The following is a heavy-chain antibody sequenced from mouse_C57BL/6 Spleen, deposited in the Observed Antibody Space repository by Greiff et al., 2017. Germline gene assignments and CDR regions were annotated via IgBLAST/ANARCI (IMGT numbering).Heavy chain of an antibody. V-gene: IGHV5-6*01. J-gene: IGHJ4*01. CDR1: GFTFSSYG. Sequence: VMLVESGGDLVKPGGSLKLSCAASGFTFSSYGMSWVRQTPDKRLEWVATISSGGSYTYYPDSVKGRFTISRDNAKNTLYLQMSSLKAEDTAMYYCASYDYAMDYWGQGTSVTVSS. CDR2: ISSGGSYT. D-gene: IGHD1-1*01. CDR3: ASYDYAMDY.